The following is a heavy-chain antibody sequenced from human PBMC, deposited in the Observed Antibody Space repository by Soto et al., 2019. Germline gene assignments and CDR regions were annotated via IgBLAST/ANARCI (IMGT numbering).Heavy chain of an antibody. CDR1: GFTFSSYS. V-gene: IGHV3-21*01. D-gene: IGHD3-10*01. J-gene: IGHJ3*02. CDR3: ARERYYGSGSYDYAFDI. CDR2: ISSSSSYI. Sequence: GGSLRLSCAASGFTFSSYSMNWVRQAPGKGLEWVSSISSSSSYIYYADSVKGRFTISRDNAKNSLYLQMNSLRAEDTAVYYCARERYYGSGSYDYAFDIWGQGTMVTVSS.